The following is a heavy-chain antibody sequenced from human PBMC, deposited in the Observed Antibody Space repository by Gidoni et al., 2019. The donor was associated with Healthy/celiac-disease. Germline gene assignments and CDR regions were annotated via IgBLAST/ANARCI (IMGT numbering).Heavy chain of an antibody. D-gene: IGHD3-10*01. V-gene: IGHV3-21*01. Sequence: EVQLVESGGGLVKPGGSLRLSCAASGFTFSSYSMNWVRQAPGTVLEWVSSISSSSSYIYYADSVKGRFTISRDNAKNSLYLQMNSLRAEDTAVYYCARGHYGSGSYSGLFFDYWGQGTLVTVSS. CDR3: ARGHYGSGSYSGLFFDY. J-gene: IGHJ4*02. CDR2: ISSSSSYI. CDR1: GFTFSSYS.